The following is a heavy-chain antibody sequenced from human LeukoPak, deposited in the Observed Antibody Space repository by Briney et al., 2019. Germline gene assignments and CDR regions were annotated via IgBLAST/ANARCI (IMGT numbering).Heavy chain of an antibody. CDR3: ARIVLDDSSSWPDY. V-gene: IGHV2-70*11. CDR1: GFSLSTSGMC. Sequence: SGPTLMNPTQTLTLTCTFSGFSLSTSGMCVSWIRQPPGKALEWLARIDWDDDKYYSTSLKTRLTISKDTSKNQVVLTMTNMDPVDTATYYCARIVLDDSSSWPDYWGQGTLVTVSS. CDR2: IDWDDDK. D-gene: IGHD6-13*01. J-gene: IGHJ4*02.